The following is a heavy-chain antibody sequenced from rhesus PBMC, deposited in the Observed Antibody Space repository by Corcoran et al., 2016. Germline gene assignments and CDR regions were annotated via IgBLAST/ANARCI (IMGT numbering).Heavy chain of an antibody. J-gene: IGHJ6*01. D-gene: IGHD3-34*01. CDR2: IYGSGGGT. CDR3: ARDWGDYYGYGLDS. V-gene: IGHV4-106*01. CDR1: GGSLRDDYY. Sequence: QVQLQESGPGLVKPSETLSLTCAVSGGSLRDDYYWSWIRPPPGKGLEWIGYIYGSGGGTNYNPSLKKRVTISIDTSKNQFSRKLSSVTAADTAVYYCARDWGDYYGYGLDSWGQGVVVTVSS.